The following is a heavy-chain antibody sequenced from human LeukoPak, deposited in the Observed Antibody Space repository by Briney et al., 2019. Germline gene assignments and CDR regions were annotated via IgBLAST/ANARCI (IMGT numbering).Heavy chain of an antibody. J-gene: IGHJ4*02. CDR3: ARGRYYYGSGD. Sequence: GGSLRLSCAASGFTVSSNYMSWVRQAPGKGLEWVSVIYSGGSTYYADSVKGRFTISRDNSKNTLYLQMNSLRAEGTAVYYCARGRYYYGSGDWGQGTLVTVSS. V-gene: IGHV3-66*01. D-gene: IGHD3-10*01. CDR1: GFTVSSNY. CDR2: IYSGGST.